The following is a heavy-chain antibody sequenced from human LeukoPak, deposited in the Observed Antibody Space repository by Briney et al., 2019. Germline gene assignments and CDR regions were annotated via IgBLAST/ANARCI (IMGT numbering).Heavy chain of an antibody. CDR1: GFTFSSYW. J-gene: IGHJ4*02. CDR2: INSNGSST. V-gene: IGHV3-74*01. D-gene: IGHD5-18*01. Sequence: PGGSLRLSCAASGFTFSSYWMHWVRQAPGKGLVWVSRINSNGSSTSYADSVEGRFTISRDNAKNTLYLQMNSLRAEDTAVYYCARGRGYSYGYPTNYWGQGTLVTVSS. CDR3: ARGRGYSYGYPTNY.